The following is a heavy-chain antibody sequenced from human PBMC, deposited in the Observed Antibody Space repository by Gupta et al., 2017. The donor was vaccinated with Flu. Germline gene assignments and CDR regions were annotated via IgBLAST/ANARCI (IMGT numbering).Heavy chain of an antibody. CDR1: GFTFSSYG. J-gene: IGHJ6*02. V-gene: IGHV3-33*01. Sequence: QVQLVESGGGVVQPGRSLRLSCAASGFTFSSYGMHWVRQAPGKGLEWVAVIWYDGSNKYYADSVKGRFTISRDKSKNTLYLQMNSLRAEDTAVYYCAREGAGHDLYYYYYGMDVWGQGTTVTVSS. CDR3: AREGAGHDLYYYYYGMDV. CDR2: IWYDGSNK.